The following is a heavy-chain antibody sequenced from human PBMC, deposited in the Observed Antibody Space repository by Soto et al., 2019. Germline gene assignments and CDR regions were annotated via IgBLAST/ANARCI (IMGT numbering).Heavy chain of an antibody. CDR3: AKAISGARYFDY. D-gene: IGHD5-12*01. V-gene: IGHV3-23*05. Sequence: GGSLRLSCAASGFTFRNYALTWVRQAPGKGLEWVAGILPSNNTFYRDSVRGRFTISRDNPADTLFLQMKSLRAEDTAVYFCAKAISGARYFDYWGQGALVTVSS. J-gene: IGHJ4*02. CDR1: GFTFRNYA. CDR2: ILPSNNT.